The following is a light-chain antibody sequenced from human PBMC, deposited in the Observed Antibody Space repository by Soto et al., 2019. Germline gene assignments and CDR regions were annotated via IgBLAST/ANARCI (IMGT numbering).Light chain of an antibody. CDR1: SSNIGSNF. Sequence: QSVLTQPPSASGTPGQRVTIPCSGSSSNIGSNFVNWYQQLPGTAPKLLMYNNNQRPSGVPDRFSGSKSGTSASLAISGLQSEDEADYYCQSYDISLHNYVFGTGTKLTVL. CDR2: NNN. V-gene: IGLV1-44*01. CDR3: QSYDISLHNYV. J-gene: IGLJ1*01.